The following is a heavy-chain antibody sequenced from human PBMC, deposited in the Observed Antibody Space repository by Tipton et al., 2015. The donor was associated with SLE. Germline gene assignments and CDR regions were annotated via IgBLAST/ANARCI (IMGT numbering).Heavy chain of an antibody. CDR3: ARHPWGLAAASTGALFDY. Sequence: QLVQSGAEVKKPGESLKISCKGSGYRFTSYWIGWVRQMPGKGLEWMGIIYPGDSDTRYSPSFQGQVTISADKSISTAYLQWSSLKASDTAMYYCARHPWGLAAASTGALFDYWGQGTLVTVSS. CDR1: GYRFTSYW. V-gene: IGHV5-51*01. J-gene: IGHJ4*02. D-gene: IGHD6-13*01. CDR2: IYPGDSDT.